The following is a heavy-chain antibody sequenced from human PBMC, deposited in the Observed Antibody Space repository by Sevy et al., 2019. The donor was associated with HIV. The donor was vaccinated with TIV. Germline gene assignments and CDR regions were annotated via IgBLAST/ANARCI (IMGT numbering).Heavy chain of an antibody. CDR3: ARDQTYYYGSGIQGPEADRGYYYGMDV. D-gene: IGHD3-10*01. CDR2: IIPIFGTA. Sequence: ASVKVSCKASGGTFSSYAISWVRQAPGQGLEWMGGIIPIFGTANYAQKFQGRVTITADESTSTAYMELSSLRSEDTAVYYCARDQTYYYGSGIQGPEADRGYYYGMDVWGQGTTVTVSS. V-gene: IGHV1-69*13. CDR1: GGTFSSYA. J-gene: IGHJ6*02.